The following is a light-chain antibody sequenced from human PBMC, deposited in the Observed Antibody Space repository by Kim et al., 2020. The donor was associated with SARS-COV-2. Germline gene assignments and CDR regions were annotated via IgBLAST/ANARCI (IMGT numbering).Light chain of an antibody. CDR3: QAWDSSTWV. CDR2: RDN. CDR1: KLGDKY. Sequence: SYELTQPPSVSVSPGQTASITCSGDKLGDKYACWYQQKPGQSPVLVIYRDNQRPSGIPERFSGSNSGNTATLTISGTQAMDEADYYCQAWDSSTWVFGG. V-gene: IGLV3-1*01. J-gene: IGLJ3*02.